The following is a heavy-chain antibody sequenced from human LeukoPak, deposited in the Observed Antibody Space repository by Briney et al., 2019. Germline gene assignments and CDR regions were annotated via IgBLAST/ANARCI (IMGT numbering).Heavy chain of an antibody. CDR3: ARAGPYSSSWSPFDY. V-gene: IGHV4-59*01. D-gene: IGHD6-13*01. J-gene: IGHJ4*02. CDR2: IYYSGST. Sequence: SETLSLTCTVSGGSISSYYWSWIRQPPGKGLEWIGYIYYSGSTNYNPSLMSRVTISVDTSKNQFSLKLSSVTAADTAVYYCARAGPYSSSWSPFDYWGQGTLVTVSS. CDR1: GGSISSYY.